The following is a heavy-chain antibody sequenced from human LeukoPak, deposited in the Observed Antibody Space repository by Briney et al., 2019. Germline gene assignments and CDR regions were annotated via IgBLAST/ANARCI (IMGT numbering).Heavy chain of an antibody. CDR1: GYTFTSYY. D-gene: IGHD3-3*01. Sequence: ASVKVSCKASGYTFTSYYMHWVRQAPGQGLEWMGIINPSGGSTSYAQKFQGRVTMTRDTSTSTVYMELSSLRSEDTAVYYCARPASQTYYDFWSGYSAFDYWGQGTLVTVSS. V-gene: IGHV1-46*01. J-gene: IGHJ4*02. CDR3: ARPASQTYYDFWSGYSAFDY. CDR2: INPSGGST.